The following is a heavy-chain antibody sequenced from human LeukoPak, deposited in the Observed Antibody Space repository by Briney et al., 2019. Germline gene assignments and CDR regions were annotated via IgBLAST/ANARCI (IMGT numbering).Heavy chain of an antibody. D-gene: IGHD6-13*01. CDR3: ARERYTSTWDYDAFDI. CDR2: INHSGST. Sequence: RPSETLSLTCAVYGGSFSGYYWSWIRQPPGKGLEWIGEINHSGSTNYNPSLKSRVTISVDTSKNQFSLQLNSVTPEDTAVYYCARERYTSTWDYDAFDIWGQGTMVTVSS. J-gene: IGHJ3*02. V-gene: IGHV4-34*01. CDR1: GGSFSGYY.